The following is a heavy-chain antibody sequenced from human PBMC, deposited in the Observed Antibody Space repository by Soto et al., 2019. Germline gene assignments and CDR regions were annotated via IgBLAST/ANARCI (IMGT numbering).Heavy chain of an antibody. J-gene: IGHJ4*02. CDR2: IFTDDTT. D-gene: IGHD5-18*01. CDR1: GFTVSSTY. CDR3: ERMGFGYSQDY. V-gene: IGHV3-53*01. Sequence: VGSLRLSCAASGFTVSSTYMTWVRQAPGKGLEWVSVIFTDDTTNYADSVKGRFSISRDNSNNTLSLQMNSLRAEDTAVYYCERMGFGYSQDYSGPGTMVTVYS.